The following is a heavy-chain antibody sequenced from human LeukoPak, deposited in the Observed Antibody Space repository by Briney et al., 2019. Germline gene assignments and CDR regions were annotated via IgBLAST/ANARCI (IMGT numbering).Heavy chain of an antibody. D-gene: IGHD3-22*01. J-gene: IGHJ1*01. V-gene: IGHV3-21*01. CDR1: GFTFSSYS. CDR2: ISSSSSYI. Sequence: PGGSLRLSCAASGFTFSSYSMNWVRQAPGKGLEWVSSISSSSSYIYYADSVKGRFTISRDNAKNSLYLQMNSLRAEDTAVYYCASEPDYYDSSGVAVGFQHWGQGTLVTVSS. CDR3: ASEPDYYDSSGVAVGFQH.